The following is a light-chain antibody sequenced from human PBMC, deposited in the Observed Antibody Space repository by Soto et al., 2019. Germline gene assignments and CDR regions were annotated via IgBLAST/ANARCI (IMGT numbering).Light chain of an antibody. J-gene: IGLJ1*01. CDR2: DDT. CDR1: NIGSKS. CDR3: QVWESSSDQYV. Sequence: SSELTQPPSVSVAPGQTTTISCGGNNIGSKSVHWYQQKPGQAPVLVVYDDTDRPSGIPERFSGSNSGNTATLSISRVEVGDEADYYCQVWESSSDQYVFGTGTKVTVL. V-gene: IGLV3-21*02.